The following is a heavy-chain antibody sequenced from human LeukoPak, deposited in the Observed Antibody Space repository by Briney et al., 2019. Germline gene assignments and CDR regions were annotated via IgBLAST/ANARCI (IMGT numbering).Heavy chain of an antibody. D-gene: IGHD3-16*02. CDR1: GFTFSSFA. CDR2: ISGSGGST. Sequence: GGSLRLSCAASGFTFSSFAMSWVRQAPGKELEWGSAISGSGGSTYYADSVKGRFTISRDNSKNTLYLQMNSLRAEDTAVYYCAKVRIMITFGGVIPTYFDYRGQGALVTVSS. CDR3: AKVRIMITFGGVIPTYFDY. V-gene: IGHV3-23*01. J-gene: IGHJ4*02.